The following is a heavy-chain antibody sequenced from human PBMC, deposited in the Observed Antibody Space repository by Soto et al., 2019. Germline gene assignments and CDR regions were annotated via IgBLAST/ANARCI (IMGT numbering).Heavy chain of an antibody. Sequence: ASVKVSCKASGYTFSSYYMNWVRQAPGQGLEWLGIINPSGGSTSYAQKFQGRVTMTRDTSTSIVYMELSSLRSEDTAVYYCARDPTYYHALTGNYPPHYYYYGLYVWGQ. CDR3: ARDPTYYHALTGNYPPHYYYYGLYV. J-gene: IGHJ6*01. D-gene: IGHD3-9*01. CDR2: INPSGGST. V-gene: IGHV1-46*01. CDR1: GYTFSSYY.